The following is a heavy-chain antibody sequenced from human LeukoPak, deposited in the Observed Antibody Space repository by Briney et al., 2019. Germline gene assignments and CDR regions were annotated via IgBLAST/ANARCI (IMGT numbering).Heavy chain of an antibody. CDR3: ARDKVYYGSGTYGY. D-gene: IGHD3-10*01. V-gene: IGHV3-74*01. CDR2: INSDGSST. J-gene: IGHJ4*02. CDR1: GFTFSSYC. Sequence: PGGSLRLSCAASGFTFSSYCMHWVRQVPGKGLVWVSHINSDGSSTSYADSVKGRFTISRDNAKNTLYLQMNSLRAEETAVYFCARDKVYYGSGTYGYWGQGTLVTVSS.